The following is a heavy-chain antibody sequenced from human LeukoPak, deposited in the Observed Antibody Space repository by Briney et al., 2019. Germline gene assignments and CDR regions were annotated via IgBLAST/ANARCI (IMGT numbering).Heavy chain of an antibody. J-gene: IGHJ4*02. Sequence: PGGSLRLSCAASGFTFNNYWMTWVRQAPGKGLEWVANIKQDGSVKYYVDSVKGRFTISRDNAKNSLYLQMNRLRAEDTAVYYCARIGNSSSSNDYWGQGTLVIVSS. V-gene: IGHV3-7*01. CDR3: ARIGNSSSSNDY. CDR1: GFTFNNYW. D-gene: IGHD6-6*01. CDR2: IKQDGSVK.